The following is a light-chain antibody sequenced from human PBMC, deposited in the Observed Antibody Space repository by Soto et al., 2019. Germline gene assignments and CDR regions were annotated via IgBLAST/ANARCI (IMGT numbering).Light chain of an antibody. CDR3: QQRSNWPPWT. CDR1: QSVSSSY. V-gene: IGKV3D-20*02. CDR2: DAS. Sequence: EIVLTQSPGTLSLSLGERATLSCRASQSVSSSYLAWYQQKPGQAPRLLIYDASNRATGIPARFSGSGSGTDFTLTISSLEPEDFAVYYCQQRSNWPPWTFGQGTKVDIK. J-gene: IGKJ1*01.